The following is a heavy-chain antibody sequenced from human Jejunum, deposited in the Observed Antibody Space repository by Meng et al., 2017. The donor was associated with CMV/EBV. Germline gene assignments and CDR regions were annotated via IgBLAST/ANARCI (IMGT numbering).Heavy chain of an antibody. CDR3: VRDRYSGHELTYFDY. D-gene: IGHD5-12*01. J-gene: IGHJ4*02. CDR1: GFTFTTAW. Sequence: SGFTFTTAWMYWVRQAPGKGLEWVAVISYDGSNTFYADSVKGRFTISRDNSKSMLYMQMNSLRAEDTAVYYCVRDRYSGHELTYFDYWGQGTLVTVSS. CDR2: ISYDGSNT. V-gene: IGHV3-30*19.